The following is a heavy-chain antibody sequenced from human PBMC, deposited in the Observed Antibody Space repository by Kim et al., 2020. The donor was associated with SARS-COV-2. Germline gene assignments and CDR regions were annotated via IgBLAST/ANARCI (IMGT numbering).Heavy chain of an antibody. CDR2: TT. V-gene: IGHV3-15*01. J-gene: IGHJ3*02. Sequence: TTDYAAPVKGRFTISRDDSKNTLYLQMNSLKTADTAVYYCTTMLFYAFDIWGQGTMVTVSS. D-gene: IGHD2-21*01. CDR3: TTMLFYAFDI.